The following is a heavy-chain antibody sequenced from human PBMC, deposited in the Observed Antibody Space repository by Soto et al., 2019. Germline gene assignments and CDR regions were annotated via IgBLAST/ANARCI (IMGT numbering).Heavy chain of an antibody. CDR3: VTDSSRGDY. V-gene: IGHV3-7*01. Sequence: GGSLRLSCAASGFTFSKYWMHWVRQAPGKGLEWVANIKENGREMYYVDSVKGRFTISRDNAKNSLYLQMNSLRAEDTAVYYCVTDSSRGDYWGQGTLGTVSS. CDR1: GFTFSKYW. CDR2: IKENGREM. J-gene: IGHJ4*02.